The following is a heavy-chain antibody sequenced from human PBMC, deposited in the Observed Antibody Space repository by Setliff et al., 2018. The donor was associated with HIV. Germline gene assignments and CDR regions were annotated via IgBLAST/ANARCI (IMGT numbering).Heavy chain of an antibody. J-gene: IGHJ4*02. D-gene: IGHD1-1*01. V-gene: IGHV1-46*01. CDR2: INPADGIT. CDR1: GYTFTSYY. Sequence: RASVKVSCKASGYTFTSYYMHWVRQAPGQGLEYMGIINPADGITTYIESFQGRVTMTSDTSTSTVYMELSSLRSEDTAIYYCAKEHHTTTTGTRVANYFDYWGQGTLVTVSS. CDR3: AKEHHTTTTGTRVANYFDY.